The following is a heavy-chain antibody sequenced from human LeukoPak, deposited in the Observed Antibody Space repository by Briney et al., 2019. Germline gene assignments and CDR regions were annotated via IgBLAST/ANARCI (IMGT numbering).Heavy chain of an antibody. J-gene: IGHJ3*02. CDR3: AREHCSGGSCYSHAFDI. CDR1: GGSVSSGSYY. D-gene: IGHD2-15*01. V-gene: IGHV4-61*01. Sequence: SETLSLTCTVSGGSVSSGSYYWSWIRQPPGKGLEWIGYIYYSGSTNYNPSLKSRVTISVDTSKNQFSLKLSSVTAADTAVYYCAREHCSGGSCYSHAFDIWGQGTMVTVSS. CDR2: IYYSGST.